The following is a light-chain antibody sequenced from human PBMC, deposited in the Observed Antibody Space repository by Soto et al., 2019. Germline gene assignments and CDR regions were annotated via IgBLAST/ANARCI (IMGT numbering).Light chain of an antibody. V-gene: IGKV3-20*01. CDR2: AAS. Sequence: DIVLTQSPGTLSLSPGERATLSCRASQSVSSRYLAWYQKRRGQAPRLLIYAASTRATGIPDRFTGSGSGTDITLTITRLEPEDFAVYYCQVYGPSPMYIFGQGTKLEIK. J-gene: IGKJ2*01. CDR1: QSVSSRY. CDR3: QVYGPSPMYI.